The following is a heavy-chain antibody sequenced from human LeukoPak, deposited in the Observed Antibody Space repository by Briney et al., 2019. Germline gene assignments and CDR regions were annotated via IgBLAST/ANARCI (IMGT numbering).Heavy chain of an antibody. J-gene: IGHJ4*02. Sequence: SETLSLTCTVSGGSISSYYWSWIRQPPGKGLEWIGYIYHRGSANYNPSLKSRVTISVDTSKNQFSLTLSSVTAADAAVYYCARAGDYYVSGSYLGYWGQGTLVTVSS. CDR3: ARAGDYYVSGSYLGY. CDR2: IYHRGSA. CDR1: GGSISSYY. D-gene: IGHD3-10*01. V-gene: IGHV4-59*01.